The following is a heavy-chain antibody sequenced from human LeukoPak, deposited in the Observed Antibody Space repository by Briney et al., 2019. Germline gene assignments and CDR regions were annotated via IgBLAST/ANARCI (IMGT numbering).Heavy chain of an antibody. D-gene: IGHD3-10*01. V-gene: IGHV4-59*11. Sequence: PSETLSLTCTVSGGSISSHYWSWIRQPPGKGLEWIGYIYYSGSTNYNPSLKSRVTISVDTSKNQFSLKLSSVTAADTAVYYCARGWELGTDYWGQGTLVTVSS. J-gene: IGHJ4*02. CDR2: IYYSGST. CDR3: ARGWELGTDY. CDR1: GGSISSHY.